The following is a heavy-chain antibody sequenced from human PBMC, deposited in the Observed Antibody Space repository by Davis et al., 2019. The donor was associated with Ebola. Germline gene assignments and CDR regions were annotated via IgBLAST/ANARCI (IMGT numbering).Heavy chain of an antibody. Sequence: PGRSLRLSCAGSGFTFSSHGMNWVRQAPGKGLEWVSSISTSSSYIYYTNSVKGRFTISRDNAKKSLHLQMNSLRVEDTAVYYCVRDLTNYGYVFDHWGQGILVTVSS. V-gene: IGHV3-21*01. D-gene: IGHD5-18*01. CDR3: VRDLTNYGYVFDH. CDR1: GFTFSSHG. CDR2: ISTSSSYI. J-gene: IGHJ5*02.